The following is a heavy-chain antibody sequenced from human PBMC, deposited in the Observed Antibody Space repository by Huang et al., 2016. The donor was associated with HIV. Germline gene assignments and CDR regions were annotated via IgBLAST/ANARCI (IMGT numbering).Heavy chain of an antibody. Sequence: QVQLVQSGAEVKKPGASVTISCKASGFSILIYYIHWVRQDPGQGLEWVGIVNPSGGGADDAQKFKGRVNMTRDTSTRTLYMELSSLRSEDTAVYYCAREGITPSGTEVSGFDFWGQGTPVSVSS. J-gene: IGHJ5*01. V-gene: IGHV1-46*03. CDR3: AREGITPSGTEVSGFDF. CDR1: GFSILIYY. D-gene: IGHD6-13*01. CDR2: VNPSGGGA.